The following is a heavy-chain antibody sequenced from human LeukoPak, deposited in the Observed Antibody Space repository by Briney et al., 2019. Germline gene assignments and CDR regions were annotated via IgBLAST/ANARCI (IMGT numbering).Heavy chain of an antibody. D-gene: IGHD5-18*01. CDR1: GFTFSSYG. J-gene: IGHJ4*02. CDR3: AKERTAMATYYFDY. CDR2: ISYDGSNK. V-gene: IGHV3-30*18. Sequence: GGSLRLSCAASGFTFSSYGMHWVRQAPGKGLEWVAVISYDGSNKYYADSVKGRFTISRDNSKNTLYLQMNSLRAEDTAVYYCAKERTAMATYYFDYWGREPWSPSPQ.